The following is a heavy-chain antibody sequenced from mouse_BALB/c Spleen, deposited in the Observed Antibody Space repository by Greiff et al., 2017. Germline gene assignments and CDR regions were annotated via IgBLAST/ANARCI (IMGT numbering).Heavy chain of an antibody. J-gene: IGHJ2*01. Sequence: QVQLKESGPGLVAPSQSLSITCTVSGFSLTSYGVHWVRQPPGKGLEWLGVIWAGGSTNYNSALMSRLSISKDNSKSQVFLKMNSLQTDDTAMYYCARGLLRQYYFDYWGQGTTLTVSS. CDR3: ARGLLRQYYFDY. D-gene: IGHD1-1*01. CDR1: GFSLTSYG. V-gene: IGHV2-9*02. CDR2: IWAGGST.